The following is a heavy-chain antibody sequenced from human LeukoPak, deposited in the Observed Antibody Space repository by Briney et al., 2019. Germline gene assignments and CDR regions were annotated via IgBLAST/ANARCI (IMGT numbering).Heavy chain of an antibody. D-gene: IGHD2-21*02. V-gene: IGHV3-53*01. CDR3: ARYLLAYCGGDCSYFDY. CDR2: IYSGDST. Sequence: GGSLRLSCAASGFTVSSNYMSWVRQAPGKGLEWVSVIYSGDSTYYADSVKGRFTISRDNSKNTLYLQMNSLRAEDTAVYYCARYLLAYCGGDCSYFDYWGQGTLVTVSS. J-gene: IGHJ4*02. CDR1: GFTVSSNY.